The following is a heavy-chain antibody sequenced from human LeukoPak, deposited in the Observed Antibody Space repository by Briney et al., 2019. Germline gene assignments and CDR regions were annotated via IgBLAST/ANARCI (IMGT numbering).Heavy chain of an antibody. CDR3: ARTGGVATITNWFDP. D-gene: IGHD5-12*01. CDR2: INSDGSST. Sequence: PGGSLRLSCAASGFTFSSYWMHWVRQAPGKGLVWVSRINSDGSSTSYADSVKGRFTISRDNAKNSLYLQMNSLRAEDTAVYYCARTGGVATITNWFDPWGQGTLVTVSS. V-gene: IGHV3-74*01. J-gene: IGHJ5*02. CDR1: GFTFSSYW.